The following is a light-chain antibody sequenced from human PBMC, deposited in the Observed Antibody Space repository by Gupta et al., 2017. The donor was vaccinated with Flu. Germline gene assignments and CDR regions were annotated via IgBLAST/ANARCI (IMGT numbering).Light chain of an antibody. CDR2: NDS. J-gene: IGLJ3*02. CDR3: HSADSTGNYVV. V-gene: IGLV3-25*02. Sequence: SHELTQSPSLSVSPGQTARNTCPGDVLPKHYAYWYQQKPGQAPVLVIYNDSERPSGIPERFSGSNSGTTATLTITGVQAEDEADYYCHSADSTGNYVVFGGGTKLTVL. CDR1: VLPKHY.